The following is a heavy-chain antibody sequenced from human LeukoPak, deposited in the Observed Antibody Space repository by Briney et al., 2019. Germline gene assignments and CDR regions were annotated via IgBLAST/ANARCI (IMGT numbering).Heavy chain of an antibody. CDR1: GYTITGYY. CDR2: INPNSGDT. D-gene: IGHD1-1*01. V-gene: IGHV1-2*06. J-gene: IGHJ4*02. CDR3: ARDRHWNQGNFDY. Sequence: ASVKGSCKASGYTITGYYIHWVRQTPGQGVEWMGRINPNSGDTNYAQKFQGRVTMTRDTSINTAFMELSRLRSDDTAVYYCARDRHWNQGNFDYWGQGTLVTVSS.